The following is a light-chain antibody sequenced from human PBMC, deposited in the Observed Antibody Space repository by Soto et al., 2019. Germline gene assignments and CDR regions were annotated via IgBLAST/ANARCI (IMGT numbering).Light chain of an antibody. CDR1: SSDIAAYNY. Sequence: QSALTQSASVSGSPGQSITISCTGTSSDIAAYNYVSWYQQHPGKAPKLMIYEVSNRPSGVSNRFSGSKSGNTASLTISGLQDEDEADYYCSSYTGSSTPYVFGTGTKLTVL. J-gene: IGLJ1*01. V-gene: IGLV2-14*01. CDR3: SSYTGSSTPYV. CDR2: EVS.